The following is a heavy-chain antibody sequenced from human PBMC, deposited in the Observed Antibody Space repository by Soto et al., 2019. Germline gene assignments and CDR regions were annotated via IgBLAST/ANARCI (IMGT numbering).Heavy chain of an antibody. CDR1: GASITSGDYY. J-gene: IGHJ4*02. V-gene: IGHV4-30-4*08. Sequence: SATLSLACSVSGASITSGDYYWTWIRQPPGKGLEWIGCLYHSGGTYYSPSLQSRLTTSGDTSKDQFSVRLTSVTAADTAVYYSATTDARGYSYGSRDFWGQGITVTVSS. D-gene: IGHD5-18*01. CDR2: LYHSGGT. CDR3: ATTDARGYSYGSRDF.